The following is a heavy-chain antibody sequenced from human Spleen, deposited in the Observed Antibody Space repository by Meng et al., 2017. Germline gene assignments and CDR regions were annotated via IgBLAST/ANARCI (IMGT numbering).Heavy chain of an antibody. J-gene: IGHJ4*01. Sequence: GGSLRLSCAASRLSFSNSDIHWVRQAPGKGLEWVSSISSSSSYIYYADSVKGRFTISRDNAKNSLYLQMNSLRAEDTAVYYCARDGRPGRYWGHGTLVTVSS. D-gene: IGHD3-10*01. CDR3: ARDGRPGRY. CDR2: ISSSSSYI. CDR1: RLSFSNSD. V-gene: IGHV3-21*01.